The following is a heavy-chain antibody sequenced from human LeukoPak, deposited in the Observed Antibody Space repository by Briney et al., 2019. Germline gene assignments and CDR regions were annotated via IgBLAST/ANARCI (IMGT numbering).Heavy chain of an antibody. V-gene: IGHV1-69*10. D-gene: IGHD6-13*01. CDR1: GGTFSSYA. J-gene: IGHJ3*02. CDR2: IIPILGIA. Sequence: VKVSCKASGGTFSSYAISWVRQAPGQGLEWMGRIIPILGIANYAQKFQGRVTITADKSTSTAYMELSSLRSEDTAVYYCARAGIAAAEYAFDIWGQGTMVTVSS. CDR3: ARAGIAAAEYAFDI.